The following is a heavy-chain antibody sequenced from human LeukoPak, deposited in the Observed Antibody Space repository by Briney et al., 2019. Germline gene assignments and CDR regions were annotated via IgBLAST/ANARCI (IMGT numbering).Heavy chain of an antibody. J-gene: IGHJ4*02. V-gene: IGHV1-69*01. Sequence: SVKVSCKASGGTFSSYAISWVRQAPGQGLEWVGGIIPIFGTANYAQKFQGRVTITADESTSTAYMELSSLRSEDTAVYYCARAHQYYYGSGSSSYFDYWGQGTLVTVSS. CDR3: ARAHQYYYGSGSSSYFDY. CDR2: IIPIFGTA. D-gene: IGHD3-10*01. CDR1: GGTFSSYA.